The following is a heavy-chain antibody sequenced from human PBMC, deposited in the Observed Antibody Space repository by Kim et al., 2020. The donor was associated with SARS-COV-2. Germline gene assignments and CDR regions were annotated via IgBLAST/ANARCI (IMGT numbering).Heavy chain of an antibody. CDR1: GFSFSDHA. CDR3: ARDRRGTAWYSTPPF. Sequence: GGSLRLSCTTSGFSFSDHAMSWLRQAPGKGLEWVGFIRSQAYAGTAEYAASVKGRFTISRDDSRNIVYLQMNSLKAEDTSDYYCARDRRGTAWYSTPPF. V-gene: IGHV3-49*03. J-gene: IGHJ3*01. D-gene: IGHD2-21*02. CDR2: IRSQAYAGTA.